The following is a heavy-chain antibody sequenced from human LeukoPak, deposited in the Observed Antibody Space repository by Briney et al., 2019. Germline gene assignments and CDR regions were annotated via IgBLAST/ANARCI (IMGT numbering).Heavy chain of an antibody. CDR3: ARVSYGDYPRGRYYYGMDV. CDR1: GGSISSSSYY. CDR2: IYYSGGT. Sequence: SETLSLTCTVSGGSISSSSYYWGWIRQPPGKGLEWIGSIYYSGGTYYNPSLKSRVTISVDTSKNQFSLKLSSVTAADTAVYYCARVSYGDYPRGRYYYGMDVWGQGTTVTVSS. J-gene: IGHJ6*02. V-gene: IGHV4-39*01. D-gene: IGHD4-17*01.